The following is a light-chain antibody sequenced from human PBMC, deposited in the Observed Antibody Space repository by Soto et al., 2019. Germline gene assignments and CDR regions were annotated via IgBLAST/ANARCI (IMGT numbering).Light chain of an antibody. V-gene: IGLV2-23*01. Sequence: QSALTQPASVSGSPGQSITISCTGTSSDVGNYNLVSWYQQYPGKAPKLMIYEGGKRPSGVSNRFSGSKSGNTASPTISGLQAEDEADYYCCSFARRSTLIFGGGTKLTVL. CDR2: EGG. CDR3: CSFARRSTLI. J-gene: IGLJ2*01. CDR1: SSDVGNYNL.